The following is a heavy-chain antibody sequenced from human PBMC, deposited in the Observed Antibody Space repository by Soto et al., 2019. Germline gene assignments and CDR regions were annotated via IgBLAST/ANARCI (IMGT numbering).Heavy chain of an antibody. J-gene: IGHJ6*02. D-gene: IGHD3-10*01. CDR1: GGSVTNGIYY. V-gene: IGHV4-61*01. CDR2: IYYRGAT. CDR3: VRDSRRTGVKYYYGFDA. Sequence: SETLSLTCTVSGGSVTNGIYYWSWIRQSPGRGLEWIGYIYYRGATKYNPSLESRVSISVDTPKNQFSLNLSSVTAADTAVYYCVRDSRRTGVKYYYGFDAWGQGTTVTV.